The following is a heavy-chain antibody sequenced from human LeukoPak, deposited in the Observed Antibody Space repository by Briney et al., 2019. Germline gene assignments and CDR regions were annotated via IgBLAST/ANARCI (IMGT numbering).Heavy chain of an antibody. CDR3: ARDRWELYYFDY. J-gene: IGHJ4*02. Sequence: GGSLRLSCAASGFTFSSYLMYWVRPAPGKGLVWVSRINSDGSSTSYAHCVKGRFTISRDNAKNTLYMQMNSLRAEDTDVYYSARDRWELYYFDYWGQGTLVTVSS. CDR1: GFTFSSYL. V-gene: IGHV3-74*01. CDR2: INSDGSST. D-gene: IGHD1-26*01.